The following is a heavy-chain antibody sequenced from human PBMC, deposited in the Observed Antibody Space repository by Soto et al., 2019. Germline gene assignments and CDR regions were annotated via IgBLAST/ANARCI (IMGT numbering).Heavy chain of an antibody. Sequence: GASVKVSCKASGGTFSSYAISWVRQAPGQGLEWMGGIIPIFGTANYAQKFQGRVTITADESTSTAYMELSSLRSEDTAVYYCARGRSSREENWFVPWGQGTLVTVSS. D-gene: IGHD6-13*01. V-gene: IGHV1-69*13. CDR2: IIPIFGTA. CDR3: ARGRSSREENWFVP. CDR1: GGTFSSYA. J-gene: IGHJ5*02.